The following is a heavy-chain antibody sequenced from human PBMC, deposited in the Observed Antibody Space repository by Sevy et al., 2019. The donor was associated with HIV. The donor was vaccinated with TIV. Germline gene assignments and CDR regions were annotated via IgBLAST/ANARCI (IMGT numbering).Heavy chain of an antibody. D-gene: IGHD2-15*01. CDR1: GYTLTELS. Sequence: ASVKVSCKVSGYTLTELSMHWVRQAPGKGLEWMGGFDPEDGETIYAQKFQGRVTMTEDTSTDTAYMELSSLRSEDTAVYYCATVGRGVVGVLWFDPWGQGTLVTVSS. CDR2: FDPEDGET. CDR3: ATVGRGVVGVLWFDP. V-gene: IGHV1-24*01. J-gene: IGHJ5*02.